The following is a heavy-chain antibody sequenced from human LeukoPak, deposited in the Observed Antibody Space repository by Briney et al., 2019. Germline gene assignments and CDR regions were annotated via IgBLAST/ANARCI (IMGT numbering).Heavy chain of an antibody. CDR2: ISYDGSNK. CDR3: AREVRDYSNLLEYYGMDV. J-gene: IGHJ6*02. D-gene: IGHD4-11*01. V-gene: IGHV3-30-3*01. Sequence: GRSLRLSCAASGFTFSSYAMHWVRQAPGKGLEWVAVISYDGSNKYYADSVKGRFTISRDNSKNTLYLQMNSLRAEDTAVYYCAREVRDYSNLLEYYGMDVWGQGTTVTVSS. CDR1: GFTFSSYA.